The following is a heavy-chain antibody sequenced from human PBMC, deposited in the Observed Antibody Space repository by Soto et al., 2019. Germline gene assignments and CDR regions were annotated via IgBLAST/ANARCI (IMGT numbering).Heavy chain of an antibody. J-gene: IGHJ4*02. Sequence: GPQVKVSCKASGGTFSSETISWVRQAPGQGLEWMGGIIPIFGATTYAQKFQGRVTITADESTRTVYMELRSLRSDDTAVYYCATELGDNPASPFDAWGQETLVTVSS. CDR2: IIPIFGAT. CDR1: GGTFSSET. CDR3: ATELGDNPASPFDA. D-gene: IGHD2-21*01. V-gene: IGHV1-69*01.